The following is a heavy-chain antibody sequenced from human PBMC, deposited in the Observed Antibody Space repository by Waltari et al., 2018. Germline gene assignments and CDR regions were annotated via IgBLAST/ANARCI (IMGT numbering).Heavy chain of an antibody. Sequence: QVQLVESGGGVVQPGRSLRLSCAASGFTFSSYGMLWVRQAPGKGLERVAVLWYDGSNKYYADSVKGRFTISRDNSKNTLYLQMNSLRAEDTAVYYCARDLSSSWYSAGYYYYYGMDVWGQGTTVTVSS. V-gene: IGHV3-33*01. CDR3: ARDLSSSWYSAGYYYYYGMDV. D-gene: IGHD6-13*01. CDR2: LWYDGSNK. J-gene: IGHJ6*02. CDR1: GFTFSSYG.